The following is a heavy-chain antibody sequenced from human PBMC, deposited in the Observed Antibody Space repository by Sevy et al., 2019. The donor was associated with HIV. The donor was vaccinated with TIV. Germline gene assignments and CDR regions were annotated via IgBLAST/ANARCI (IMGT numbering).Heavy chain of an antibody. V-gene: IGHV1-24*01. CDR3: ATVGTTMVRGVITLDAFDI. J-gene: IGHJ3*02. CDR1: GYTLTELS. Sequence: ASVKVSCKVSGYTLTELSMHWVRQAPGKGLEWMGGFDPEDGETIYAQKFQGRVTMTEDTYTDEAYMELSSLRSKDTAVYYCATVGTTMVRGVITLDAFDIWGQGTMVTVSS. CDR2: FDPEDGET. D-gene: IGHD3-10*01.